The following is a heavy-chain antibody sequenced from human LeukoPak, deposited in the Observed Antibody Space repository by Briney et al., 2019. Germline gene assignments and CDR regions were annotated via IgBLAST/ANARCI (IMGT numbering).Heavy chain of an antibody. J-gene: IGHJ4*02. CDR3: APTAEAYTSWWKV. V-gene: IGHV1-2*02. D-gene: IGHD3-16*01. CDR1: GYKFTDDY. CDR2: INPDGGFT. Sequence: GASVKVSCKASGYKFTDDYMHWVRQAPGQGLELMGWINPDGGFTNYAQKFKGRVTMTRDTSISTAYLEVRSLTSDDTAVYYCAPTAEAYTSWWKVWGQGTLVTVSS.